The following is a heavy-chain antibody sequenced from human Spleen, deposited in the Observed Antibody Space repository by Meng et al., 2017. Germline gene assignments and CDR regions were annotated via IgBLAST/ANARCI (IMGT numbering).Heavy chain of an antibody. V-gene: IGHV4-4*02. CDR1: GGSISSSNW. J-gene: IGHJ4*02. Sequence: SETLSLTCAVYGGSISSSNWWSWVRQPPGKGLEWIGEIYHNGNIKYNPSLKSRVTISVDKSKNQFSLKLSSVTAADTAVYYCARIHGGGYDYYFDYWGQGTLVTVSS. CDR2: IYHNGNI. CDR3: ARIHGGGYDYYFDY. D-gene: IGHD5-12*01.